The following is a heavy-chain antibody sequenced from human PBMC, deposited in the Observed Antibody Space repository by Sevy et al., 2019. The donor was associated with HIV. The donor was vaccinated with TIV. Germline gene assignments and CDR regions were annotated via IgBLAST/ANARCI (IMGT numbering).Heavy chain of an antibody. Sequence: GGSLRLSCAASGFTFSTYTMNWVRQAPGKGLEWVSAISGSGGSTYYADSVKGRFTISRDKSKNTLYLQMNSLRAEDTAVYYCAREDYYGSGSYYGPLDYWGQGTLVTVSS. J-gene: IGHJ4*02. CDR2: ISGSGGST. V-gene: IGHV3-23*01. CDR3: AREDYYGSGSYYGPLDY. D-gene: IGHD3-10*01. CDR1: GFTFSTYT.